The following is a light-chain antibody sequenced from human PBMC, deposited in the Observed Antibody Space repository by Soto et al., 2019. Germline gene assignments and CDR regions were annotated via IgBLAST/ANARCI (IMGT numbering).Light chain of an antibody. Sequence: EIVMTQSPATLSVSPGERATLSCRASQSVSSNLAWYQQKHGQAPRLLIYGVSTRATGIPARFSGSGSGTEFTLTISSLQSEDFAVYYCQQYNNWPLTFGGGAKVEIK. CDR1: QSVSSN. CDR3: QQYNNWPLT. V-gene: IGKV3-15*01. CDR2: GVS. J-gene: IGKJ4*01.